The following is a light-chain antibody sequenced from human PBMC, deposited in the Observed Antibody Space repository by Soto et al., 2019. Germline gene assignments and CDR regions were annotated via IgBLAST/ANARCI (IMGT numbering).Light chain of an antibody. CDR1: QSISSY. V-gene: IGKV1-39*01. Sequence: DIQMAQSPWCLTASVGDGVTITCRASQSISSYLYWYQQKPGKAPKLLIYAASSLQSGVPSRFSGSGSGTAFTLTISSLQPEDFATYFCQKSYSSLLTFGGGTKVDIK. CDR2: AAS. J-gene: IGKJ4*01. CDR3: QKSYSSLLT.